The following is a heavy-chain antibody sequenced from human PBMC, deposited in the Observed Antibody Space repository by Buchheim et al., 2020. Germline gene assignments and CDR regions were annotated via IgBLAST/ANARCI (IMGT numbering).Heavy chain of an antibody. D-gene: IGHD2-2*02. CDR3: ARGGYCSSTSCYRDNWFDP. Sequence: QVQLVESGGGVVQPGRSLRLSCAASGFTFSSYGMHWVRQAPGKGLEWVAFIRYDGSNKYYADSVKGRFTITRDNSKNTLYLQMNSLRAEDTAVYYCARGGYCSSTSCYRDNWFDPWGQGTL. J-gene: IGHJ5*02. CDR1: GFTFSSYG. V-gene: IGHV3-30*02. CDR2: IRYDGSNK.